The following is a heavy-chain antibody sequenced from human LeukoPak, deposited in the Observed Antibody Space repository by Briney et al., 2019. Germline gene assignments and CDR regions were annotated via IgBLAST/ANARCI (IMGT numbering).Heavy chain of an antibody. CDR3: ARVGFGELSNSYYYYYYMDV. CDR2: ISSSGSTI. Sequence: PGGSLRLSCAASGFTFSDYYMSWIRQAPGKGLEWVSYISSSGSTIYYADSVKGRFTISRDNAKNSLYLQMNSLRAEDTAVYYCARVGFGELSNSYYYYYYMDVWGKGTTVTASS. V-gene: IGHV3-11*01. CDR1: GFTFSDYY. J-gene: IGHJ6*03. D-gene: IGHD3-10*01.